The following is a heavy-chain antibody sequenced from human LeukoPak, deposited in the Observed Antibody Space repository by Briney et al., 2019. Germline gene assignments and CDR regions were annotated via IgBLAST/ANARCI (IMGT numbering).Heavy chain of an antibody. J-gene: IGHJ4*02. Sequence: PSETLSLTCTVSGGSISSSSYYWGWIRQPPGKGLEWIGSISYSGDTNYNPALKSRVTLSVDASKNQFSLKVTSVTAADTAVYYCARRTGSYYCYFDYWGQGTLVTVSS. D-gene: IGHD1-26*01. V-gene: IGHV4-39*01. CDR1: GGSISSSSYY. CDR2: ISYSGDT. CDR3: ARRTGSYYCYFDY.